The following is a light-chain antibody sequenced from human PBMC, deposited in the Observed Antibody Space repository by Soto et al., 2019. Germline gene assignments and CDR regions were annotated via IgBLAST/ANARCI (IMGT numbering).Light chain of an antibody. Sequence: DIQMTQSPSSLSASVGDRVTITCRASQSINFYLNWYQQKPGKAPKFLIYAASNLESGVPSRFSGSGYGTAFTLTISSMQPEDFATYYCQQSYSTPRITFGQGTRLEIK. CDR2: AAS. J-gene: IGKJ5*01. CDR3: QQSYSTPRIT. V-gene: IGKV1-39*01. CDR1: QSINFY.